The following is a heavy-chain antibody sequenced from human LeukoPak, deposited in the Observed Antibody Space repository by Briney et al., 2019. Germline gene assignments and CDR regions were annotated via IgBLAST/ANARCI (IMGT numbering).Heavy chain of an antibody. J-gene: IGHJ4*02. CDR3: ATGIAVAGTTDY. V-gene: IGHV1-18*01. Sequence: ASVKVSCKAFGYTFTSYGISWVRQAPGQGLEWMGWISAYNGNTNYAQKLQGRVTMTTDTSTSTAYMELRSLRSDDTAVYYCATGIAVAGTTDYWGQGTLVTVSS. D-gene: IGHD6-19*01. CDR2: ISAYNGNT. CDR1: GYTFTSYG.